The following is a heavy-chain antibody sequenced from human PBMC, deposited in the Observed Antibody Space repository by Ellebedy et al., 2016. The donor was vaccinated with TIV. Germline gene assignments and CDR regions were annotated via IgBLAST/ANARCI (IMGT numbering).Heavy chain of an antibody. CDR3: ASRSRSGLVAVGNDYYAMDV. D-gene: IGHD6-19*01. CDR2: INPTGGST. CDR1: GYTFSTYY. Sequence: ASVKVSCXASGYTFSTYYMHLVRQASGQGLEWMGIINPTGGSTSYAQKFQGRVTMTKDTSTSTVYMELSSLRSEDTAVYFCASRSRSGLVAVGNDYYAMDVWGQGTTVTVSS. J-gene: IGHJ6*02. V-gene: IGHV1-46*01.